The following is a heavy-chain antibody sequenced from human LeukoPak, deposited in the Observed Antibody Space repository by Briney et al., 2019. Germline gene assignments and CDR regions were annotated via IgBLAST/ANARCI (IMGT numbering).Heavy chain of an antibody. V-gene: IGHV4-4*07. CDR3: ARDRYYYDSSGYRFDY. J-gene: IGHJ4*02. Sequence: SETLSLTCPVSGGPISSYYWSWIRQPAGKGLEWIGRIYTSGSTNYNPSLKSRVTMSVDTSKNQFSLKLSSVTAADTAVYYCARDRYYYDSSGYRFDYWGQGTLVTVSS. CDR1: GGPISSYY. D-gene: IGHD3-22*01. CDR2: IYTSGST.